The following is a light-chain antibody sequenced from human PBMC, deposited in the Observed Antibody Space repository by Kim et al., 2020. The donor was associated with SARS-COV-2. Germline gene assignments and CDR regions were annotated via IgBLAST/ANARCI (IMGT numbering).Light chain of an antibody. CDR3: SSFTSSSTWV. CDR2: EVT. V-gene: IGLV2-14*01. Sequence: GQSITISCTGASSDFGAYNYVSWYQQHPGKAPKVMIYEVTKRPSGVSNRFSGSKSGNTASLAISGLQAEDEADYYCSSFTSSSTWVFGGGTQLTVL. J-gene: IGLJ3*02. CDR1: SSDFGAYNY.